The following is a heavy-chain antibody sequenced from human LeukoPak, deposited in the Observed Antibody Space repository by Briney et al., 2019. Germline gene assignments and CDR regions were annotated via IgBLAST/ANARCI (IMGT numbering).Heavy chain of an antibody. CDR3: AMNHRQDPNAFDI. V-gene: IGHV1-2*02. CDR1: GYTFTGVY. CDR2: INPNSGGT. J-gene: IGHJ3*02. Sequence: TVNVSCTASGYTFTGVYIRWVRQAPGQGLEWMGWINPNSGGTTYAQKLHDRFTMTRANSISTAYMELSRLRSDNTAVYYCAMNHRQDPNAFDIWGQGTMVTVSS.